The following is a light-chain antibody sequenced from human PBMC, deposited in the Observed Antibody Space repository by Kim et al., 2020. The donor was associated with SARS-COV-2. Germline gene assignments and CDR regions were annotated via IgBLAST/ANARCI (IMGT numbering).Light chain of an antibody. CDR1: PSTIGSKT. CDR2: SNN. Sequence: QRFTLPCPGSPSTIGSKTVNWYQQLPGTAPKLLMHSNNQRPSGVPDRFSGSKSGTSAFLAISGLQSEDEADYYCASWDDSLNGQVVFGGGTQLTVL. CDR3: ASWDDSLNGQVV. J-gene: IGLJ2*01. V-gene: IGLV1-44*01.